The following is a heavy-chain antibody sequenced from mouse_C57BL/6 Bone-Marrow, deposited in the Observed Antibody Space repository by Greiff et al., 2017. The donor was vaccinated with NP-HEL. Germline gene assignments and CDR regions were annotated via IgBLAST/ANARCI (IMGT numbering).Heavy chain of an antibody. J-gene: IGHJ3*01. D-gene: IGHD1-1*01. V-gene: IGHV3-6*01. CDR1: GYSITSGYY. Sequence: VQLQQSGPGLVKPSQSLSLTCSVTGYSITSGYYWNWIRQFPGNKLEWMGYISYDGSNNYNPSLKNRIPITRDTSKNQFFLKLNSVTTEDTATYYCASDYYYGSGPWGQGTLVTVSA. CDR3: ASDYYYGSGP. CDR2: ISYDGSN.